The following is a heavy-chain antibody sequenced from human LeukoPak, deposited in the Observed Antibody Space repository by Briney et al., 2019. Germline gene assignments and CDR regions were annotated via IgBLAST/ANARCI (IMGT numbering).Heavy chain of an antibody. D-gene: IGHD3-9*01. V-gene: IGHV4-39*07. Sequence: SETLSLTCTVSGGSVSSSAYFWGWIRQPPGKGLEWIANIYYSRSTYYNPSLKSRVTMSVDTTKNQFSLKLSSVTAADTAVYYCASAYYDILGGHFDYWGQGNLVTVSS. CDR2: IYYSRST. J-gene: IGHJ4*02. CDR1: GGSVSSSAYF. CDR3: ASAYYDILGGHFDY.